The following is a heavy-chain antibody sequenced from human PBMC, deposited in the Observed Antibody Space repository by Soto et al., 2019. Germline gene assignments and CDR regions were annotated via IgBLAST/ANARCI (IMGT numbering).Heavy chain of an antibody. J-gene: IGHJ4*02. CDR1: GFTVSSNY. D-gene: IGHD6-13*01. V-gene: IGHV3-66*01. CDR2: IYSGGST. CDR3: ARVPMAAAGPYFDY. Sequence: GGSLRLSCAASGFTVSSNYMSWVRPAPGKGLEWVSVIYSGGSTYYADSVKGRFTISRDNSKNTLYLQMNSLRAEDTAVYYCARVPMAAAGPYFDYWGQGTLVTVSS.